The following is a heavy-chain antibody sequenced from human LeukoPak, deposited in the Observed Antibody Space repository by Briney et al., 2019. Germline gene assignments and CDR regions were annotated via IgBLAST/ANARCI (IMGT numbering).Heavy chain of an antibody. CDR2: IYYSGGT. CDR1: GGSISSSNW. Sequence: SGTLSLTCAVSGGSISSSNWWSWVRQSPGRGLEWIGYIYYSGGTNYNPSLKSRVVIAADTSKKQFSLKLNSVTASDTAVYYCARGDSSGSKWFDPWGQGTLVTVSS. CDR3: ARGDSSGSKWFDP. D-gene: IGHD3-22*01. V-gene: IGHV4-4*02. J-gene: IGHJ5*02.